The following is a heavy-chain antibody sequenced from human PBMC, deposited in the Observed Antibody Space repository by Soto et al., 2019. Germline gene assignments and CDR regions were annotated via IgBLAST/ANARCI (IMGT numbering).Heavy chain of an antibody. D-gene: IGHD6-19*01. Sequence: QVQLVQSGGEVREPGASVKVSCKASGYSFLYYAISWVRQAPGQGLEWLGWISPYNANTKYGERVHGRFTITTDTATSTAYLELRSLTSDDTAVYYCAVRGSDTSKGLLGWGQGTLVTVSA. CDR3: AVRGSDTSKGLLG. CDR2: ISPYNANT. CDR1: GYSFLYYA. J-gene: IGHJ4*02. V-gene: IGHV1-18*01.